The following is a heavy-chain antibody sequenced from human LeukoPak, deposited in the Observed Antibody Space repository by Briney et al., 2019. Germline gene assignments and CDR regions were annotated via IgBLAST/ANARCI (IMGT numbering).Heavy chain of an antibody. D-gene: IGHD6-19*01. Sequence: ASVKVSCKASGGTFSSYAISWVRQAPEQGLEWMGGIIPIFGTANYAQKFQGRVTITADKSTSTAYMELSSLRSEDTAVYYCAAAVAGPHTFDYWGQGTLATVSS. CDR2: IIPIFGTA. V-gene: IGHV1-69*06. CDR3: AAAVAGPHTFDY. CDR1: GGTFSSYA. J-gene: IGHJ4*02.